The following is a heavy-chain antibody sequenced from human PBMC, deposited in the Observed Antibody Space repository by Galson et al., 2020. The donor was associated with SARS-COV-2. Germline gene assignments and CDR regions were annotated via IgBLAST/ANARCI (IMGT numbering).Heavy chain of an antibody. D-gene: IGHD3-9*01. V-gene: IGHV4-34*01. CDR1: GGSFSGYY. J-gene: IGHJ4*02. CDR3: ASHLRYFDWPSYYFDS. Sequence: SETLSLTFTVYGGSFSGYYWSWIRQPPGKGLEWLGYIDHSGNTNYNPSLKTRLTISVDTSKNQFSLRLTSVTAADTAVYYCASHLRYFDWPSYYFDSWGQGTLVTVSS. CDR2: IDHSGNT.